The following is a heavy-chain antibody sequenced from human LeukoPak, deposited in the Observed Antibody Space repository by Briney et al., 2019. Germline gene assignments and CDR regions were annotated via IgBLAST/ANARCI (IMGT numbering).Heavy chain of an antibody. CDR1: GGSISSYY. J-gene: IGHJ6*03. D-gene: IGHD6-13*01. V-gene: IGHV4-59*01. CDR2: IYYSGST. Sequence: PSETLSRTCSVSGGSISSYYSSWIRQPPGKGLEWVGYIYYSGSTNYNPSLKSRVTISVDTSKNQFSLKLSSVTAADTAVHYCARTTEAHSWRTRYYDYYMDVWGKGTTVTVSS. CDR3: ARTTEAHSWRTRYYDYYMDV.